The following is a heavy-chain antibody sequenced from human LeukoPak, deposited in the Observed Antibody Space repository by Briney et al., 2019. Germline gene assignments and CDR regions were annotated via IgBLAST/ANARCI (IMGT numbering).Heavy chain of an antibody. Sequence: GSLRLSCAASGFTFSSYSMNWVRQAPGKGLEWVSSISSSSSYIYYADSVKGRFTISRDNAKNSLYLQMNSLRAEDTAVYYCARDAGGAVLRYFEVAVDYWGQGTLVTVSS. CDR3: ARDAGGAVLRYFEVAVDY. CDR2: ISSSSSYI. D-gene: IGHD3-9*01. V-gene: IGHV3-21*01. J-gene: IGHJ4*02. CDR1: GFTFSSYS.